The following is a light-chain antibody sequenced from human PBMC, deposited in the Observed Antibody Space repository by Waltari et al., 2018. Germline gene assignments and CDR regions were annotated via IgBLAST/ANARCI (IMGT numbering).Light chain of an antibody. CDR3: CSYAGTSIFYV. J-gene: IGLJ1*01. Sequence: QSALTQPASVSGSPGQSITISCTGTSSDVGSYNPVSWYQQHPGKAPKLMIYEVIKRPSGVSNRFSGSKSGNTASLTISGLQAEDEADYYCCSYAGTSIFYVFGTGTKVTVL. CDR2: EVI. V-gene: IGLV2-23*02. CDR1: SSDVGSYNP.